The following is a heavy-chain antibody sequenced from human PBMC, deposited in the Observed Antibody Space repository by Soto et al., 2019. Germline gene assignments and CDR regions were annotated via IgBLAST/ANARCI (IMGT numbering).Heavy chain of an antibody. CDR3: ARDHIVVVTATIEYYYGMDV. V-gene: IGHV4-31*03. J-gene: IGHJ6*02. CDR2: IYYSGST. Sequence: PSETLSLTCTVSGDSISSGGYYWSWIRQHPGKGLEWIGYIYYSGSTYYNPSLKSRVIISVDTSKNQFSLKLSSVTAADTAVYYCARDHIVVVTATIEYYYGMDVWGQGTTVTVSS. CDR1: GDSISSGGYY. D-gene: IGHD2-21*02.